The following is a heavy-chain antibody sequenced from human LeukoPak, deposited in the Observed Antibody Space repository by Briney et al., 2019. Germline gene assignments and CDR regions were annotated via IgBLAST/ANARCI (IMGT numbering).Heavy chain of an antibody. CDR2: ISNNGKA. D-gene: IGHD2-15*01. CDR1: GGSISSSS. V-gene: IGHV4-4*09. CDR3: ARRVVSAKFRNLLYYYMDV. Sequence: SETLSLTCTVSGGSISSSSWSWMRQSPGKGLESIGYISNNGKAKYKSSSEGRVTMSVDTSKSQFSLNLGSVTAADTAVYYCARRVVSAKFRNLLYYYMDVWGKGTTVIVS. J-gene: IGHJ6*03.